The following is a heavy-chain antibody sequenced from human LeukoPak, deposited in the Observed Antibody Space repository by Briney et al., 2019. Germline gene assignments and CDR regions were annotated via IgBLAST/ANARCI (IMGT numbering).Heavy chain of an antibody. D-gene: IGHD3-10*01. CDR3: AKAVTSDYHSLYYNYYMDV. J-gene: IGHJ6*03. V-gene: IGHV3-30*18. CDR1: GFTFRSYA. Sequence: GGSLRLSCAASGFTFRSYAMHWVRQAPGKGLEWVAVISYNGSNKYFGDSVKGRFTISRDNSKNTLYLQMDSLRAEDTAIYYCAKAVTSDYHSLYYNYYMDVWGKGTTVTVSS. CDR2: ISYNGSNK.